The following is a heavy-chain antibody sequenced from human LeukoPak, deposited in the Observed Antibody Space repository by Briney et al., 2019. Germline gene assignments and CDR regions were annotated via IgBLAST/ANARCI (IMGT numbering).Heavy chain of an antibody. J-gene: IGHJ4*02. CDR2: IYSGGRT. CDR1: GFTVSSNY. CDR3: ARDDYYDVSGYDY. Sequence: SGGSLRLSCAASGFTVSSNYMSWVRQAPGKGLEWVSVIYSGGRTDYADSVKGRFTISRDNSRNTLYLQMNSLRVEDTAVYYCARDDYYDVSGYDYWGQGTLVTVSS. V-gene: IGHV3-53*01. D-gene: IGHD3-22*01.